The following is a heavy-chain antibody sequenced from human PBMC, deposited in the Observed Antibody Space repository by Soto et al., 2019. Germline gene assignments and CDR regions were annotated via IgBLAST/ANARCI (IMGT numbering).Heavy chain of an antibody. J-gene: IGHJ4*02. CDR3: TAAGREAAVVY. V-gene: IGHV3-73*01. Sequence: GGSLRLSCAASGFTFSGSAMHWVRQASGKGLEWVGRIRSKANSYATAYAASVKGRFTISRDDSKNTAYLQMNSLKTEDTAVYYGTAAGREAAVVYWGQGTLVTVSS. CDR2: IRSKANSYAT. D-gene: IGHD6-19*01. CDR1: GFTFSGSA.